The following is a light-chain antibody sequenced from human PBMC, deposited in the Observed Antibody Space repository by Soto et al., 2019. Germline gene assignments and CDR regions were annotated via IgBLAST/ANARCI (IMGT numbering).Light chain of an antibody. CDR2: GGS. CDR1: SSDVGGYKH. V-gene: IGLV2-14*01. Sequence: QSALTQPASVSGSPGQSITISCTGTSSDVGGYKHVSWYQHHPGKAPKLMIYGGSDRPSGVSNRFSGSKSDNTASLTISGLQAEDEADYYCCSYTSTYVFGIGTKVTVL. J-gene: IGLJ1*01. CDR3: CSYTSTYV.